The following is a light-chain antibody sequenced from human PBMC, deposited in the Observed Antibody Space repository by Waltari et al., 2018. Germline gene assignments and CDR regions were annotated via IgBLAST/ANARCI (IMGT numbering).Light chain of an antibody. V-gene: IGKV3-20*01. J-gene: IGKJ1*01. Sequence: EIVLTQSPGTLSLSPGERATLSCRASQSVSSNYLAWYQQQPGQAPRLRIYGASSRATGIPDRFSGSGSGTDFTLTISRLEPEDFAVYYCQQYGTSRAFGQGTKVEIK. CDR3: QQYGTSRA. CDR1: QSVSSNY. CDR2: GAS.